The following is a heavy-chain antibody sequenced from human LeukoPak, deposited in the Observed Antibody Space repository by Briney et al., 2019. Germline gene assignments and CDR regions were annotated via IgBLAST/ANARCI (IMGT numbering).Heavy chain of an antibody. CDR2: IYYSGGT. D-gene: IGHD6-6*01. Sequence: SQTLSLTCAVSGGSISGGNHYWSWIRQPPGKGLEWIGYIYYSGGTNYNPSLKSRVTISVDTSKNQFSLKLSSVTAADTAVYYCARLSTMSTAANIFDYWGQGTLVTVSS. J-gene: IGHJ4*02. CDR1: GGSISGGNHY. V-gene: IGHV4-61*01. CDR3: ARLSTMSTAANIFDY.